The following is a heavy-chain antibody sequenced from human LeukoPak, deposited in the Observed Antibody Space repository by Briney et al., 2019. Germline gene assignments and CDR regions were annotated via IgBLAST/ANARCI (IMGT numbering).Heavy chain of an antibody. CDR1: GFTFDDYA. J-gene: IGHJ4*02. CDR3: AKDMSSIVATGGPFDY. CDR2: ISWNSGSI. D-gene: IGHD5-12*01. V-gene: IGHV3-9*03. Sequence: SGRSLRLSCAASGFTFDDYAMHWVRQAPGKGLEWVSGISWNSGSIGCADSVKGRFTISRDNAKNSLYLQMNSLRAEDMALYHCAKDMSSIVATGGPFDYWGQGTLVTVSS.